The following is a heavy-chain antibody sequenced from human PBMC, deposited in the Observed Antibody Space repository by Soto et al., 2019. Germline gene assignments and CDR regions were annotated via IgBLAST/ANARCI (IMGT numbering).Heavy chain of an antibody. Sequence: PGESLKISCNGSGYSFTSYWIGWVRQMPGKGLEWMGIIYPGDSDTRYSPSFQGQVTISADKSISTAYLQWSSLKASDTAMYYCERISGESYYYDSSGYYSNWFDPWGQGTLVTVSS. CDR3: ERISGESYYYDSSGYYSNWFDP. J-gene: IGHJ5*02. CDR2: IYPGDSDT. V-gene: IGHV5-51*01. CDR1: GYSFTSYW. D-gene: IGHD3-22*01.